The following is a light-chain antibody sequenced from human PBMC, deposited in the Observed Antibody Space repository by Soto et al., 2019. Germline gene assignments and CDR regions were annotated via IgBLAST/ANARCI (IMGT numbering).Light chain of an antibody. CDR2: GAS. CDR1: QSVRSN. Sequence: EIGLTQSPGTLSFSPGEGATLSCRASQSVRSNLAWYQQKPGQAPRLLIYGASTRATGIPARFSGSGSGTEFTLTISSLQSEDFAVYYCQQYNNWPRTFGQGTKVDI. CDR3: QQYNNWPRT. V-gene: IGKV3-15*01. J-gene: IGKJ1*01.